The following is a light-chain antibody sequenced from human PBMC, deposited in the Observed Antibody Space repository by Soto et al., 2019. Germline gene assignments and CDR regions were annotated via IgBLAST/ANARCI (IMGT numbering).Light chain of an antibody. Sequence: QYVLTQPASVSGSPGQSITISCTGTSSDIGNYNYVSWYQQDPGKAPKLMIYDVSNRPSGVSNRFSGSKSGITASLTISGLQAEDEADYYCSSYTSSSTYVFGTGPKVTVL. CDR1: SSDIGNYNY. CDR2: DVS. J-gene: IGLJ1*01. CDR3: SSYTSSSTYV. V-gene: IGLV2-14*01.